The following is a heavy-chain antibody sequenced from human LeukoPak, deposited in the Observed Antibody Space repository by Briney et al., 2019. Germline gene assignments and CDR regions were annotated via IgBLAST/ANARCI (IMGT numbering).Heavy chain of an antibody. CDR3: ARDRGVIVIVYAFDI. D-gene: IGHD3-16*02. V-gene: IGHV3-30-3*01. CDR2: ISYDGSNK. J-gene: IGHJ3*02. Sequence: GGSLRLSCAASGFTFSSYAMHWVRQAPGKGLEWVAVISYDGSNKYYADSVKGRFTISRDNSKNTLYLQMNSLRAEDTAVYYCARDRGVIVIVYAFDIWGQGTMVTVSS. CDR1: GFTFSSYA.